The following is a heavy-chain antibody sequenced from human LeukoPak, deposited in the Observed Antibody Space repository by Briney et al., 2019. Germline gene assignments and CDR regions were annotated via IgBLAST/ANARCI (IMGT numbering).Heavy chain of an antibody. CDR3: ARDLSGGGFDY. J-gene: IGHJ4*02. D-gene: IGHD3-10*01. CDR2: IRKSAVRT. CDR1: GLTFSSYA. Sequence: GGSLTLASAASGLTFSSYAMDWDRHAPREGLVYVSSIRKSAVRTYYADSVTGRFTISRDNSKNTLYLQMGSLRSEDMAVYYWARDLSGGGFDYWGPGTLVTVPS. V-gene: IGHV3-64*02.